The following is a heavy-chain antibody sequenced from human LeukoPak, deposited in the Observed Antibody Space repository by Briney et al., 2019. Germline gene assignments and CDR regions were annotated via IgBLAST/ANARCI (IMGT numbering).Heavy chain of an antibody. V-gene: IGHV3-23*01. CDR2: ICNSGDST. CDR1: GLTFSNYA. Sequence: GGSLRLSCAASGLTFSNYAMSWVRQAPGKGLEWVSAICNSGDSTYYADSVKGRFSISRENSTPALYLQMNSLRAEDTAVYYCAKAWFASSEDYWGQGTLVTVSS. D-gene: IGHD6-6*01. CDR3: AKAWFASSEDY. J-gene: IGHJ4*02.